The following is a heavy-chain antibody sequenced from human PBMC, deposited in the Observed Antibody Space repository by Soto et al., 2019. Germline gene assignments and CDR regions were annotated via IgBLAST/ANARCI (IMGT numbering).Heavy chain of an antibody. V-gene: IGHV1-2*02. J-gene: IGHJ4*02. CDR1: GYTFTGYY. CDR3: ARYQLLLGYFDY. Sequence: ASVKVSCKASGYTFTGYYMHWVRQAPGQGLEWMGWINPNSGGTNYAQKFQGRVTMTRDTSISTVYMELSRLRSDDTAVYYCARYQLLLGYFDYWGQGTLVTVSS. CDR2: INPNSGGT. D-gene: IGHD2-2*01.